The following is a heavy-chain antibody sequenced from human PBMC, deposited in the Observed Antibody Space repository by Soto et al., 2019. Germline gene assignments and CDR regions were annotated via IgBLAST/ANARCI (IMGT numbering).Heavy chain of an antibody. CDR3: ARPHGSGSYYFDY. J-gene: IGHJ4*02. CDR1: GYTFTSYY. CDR2: INLSGGST. V-gene: IGHV1-46*01. Sequence: GASVKVSCKASGYTFTSYYMHWVRQAPGQGFEWMGLINLSGGSTSYAQKFQGRVSMTSDSSTSTVYMELSSLRSEYTAVYYCARPHGSGSYYFDYWGQGTLVTVSS. D-gene: IGHD3-10*01.